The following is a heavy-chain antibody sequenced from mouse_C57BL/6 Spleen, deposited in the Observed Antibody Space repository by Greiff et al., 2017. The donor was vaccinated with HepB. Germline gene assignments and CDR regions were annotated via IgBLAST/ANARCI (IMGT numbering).Heavy chain of an antibody. Sequence: VQLLQSGPGLVKPSQSLSLTCSVTGYSITCGYYWNWHRQFPGNKLEWMGYISYDGSNNYNPSLKNRISITRDTSKNQFFLKLNSVTTENTATYYCARGGSSPFAYWGQGTLVTVSA. V-gene: IGHV3-6*01. CDR2: ISYDGSN. J-gene: IGHJ3*01. D-gene: IGHD1-1*01. CDR3: ARGGSSPFAY. CDR1: GYSITCGYY.